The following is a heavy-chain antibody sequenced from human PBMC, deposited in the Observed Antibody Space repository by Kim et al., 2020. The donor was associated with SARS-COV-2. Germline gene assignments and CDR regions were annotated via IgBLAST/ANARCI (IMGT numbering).Heavy chain of an antibody. CDR2: IYSGGST. Sequence: GGSLRLSCAASGFTVSSNYMSWVRQAPGKGLEWVSVIYSGGSTYYADSVKGRFTISRHNSKNTLYLQMNSLRAEDTAVYYCARGYCSSTSCYFGYWGQGTLVTVSS. V-gene: IGHV3-53*04. CDR1: GFTVSSNY. CDR3: ARGYCSSTSCYFGY. D-gene: IGHD2-2*01. J-gene: IGHJ4*02.